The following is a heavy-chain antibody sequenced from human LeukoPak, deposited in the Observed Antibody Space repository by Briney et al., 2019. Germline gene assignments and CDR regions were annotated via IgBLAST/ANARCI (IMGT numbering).Heavy chain of an antibody. D-gene: IGHD2-8*02. CDR2: ISWNSGSI. V-gene: IGHV3-9*03. Sequence: PGRSLRLSCAASGFTFDDYAMHWVRQAPGKGLEWVTGISWNSGSIGYADSVKGRFTISRDNAKNSLYLQMNSLRAEDMALYYRAKDEFVASDFTGAFDIWGQGTMVTVSS. J-gene: IGHJ3*02. CDR1: GFTFDDYA. CDR3: AKDEFVASDFTGAFDI.